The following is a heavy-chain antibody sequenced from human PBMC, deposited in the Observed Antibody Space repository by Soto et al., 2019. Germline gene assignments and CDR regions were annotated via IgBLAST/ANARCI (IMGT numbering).Heavy chain of an antibody. Sequence: SVKVSCKASGGTFSSYAISWERQAPGQGLEWMGGIIPIFGTANYAQKFQGRVTITADESTSTAYMELSSLRSEDTAVYYCARVQLVQHYYFDYWGQGTLVTVSS. V-gene: IGHV1-69*13. CDR2: IIPIFGTA. J-gene: IGHJ4*02. D-gene: IGHD6-6*01. CDR1: GGTFSSYA. CDR3: ARVQLVQHYYFDY.